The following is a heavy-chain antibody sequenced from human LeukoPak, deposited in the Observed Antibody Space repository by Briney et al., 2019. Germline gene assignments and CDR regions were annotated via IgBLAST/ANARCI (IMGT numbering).Heavy chain of an antibody. CDR3: AREGSSWYYFDY. J-gene: IGHJ4*02. V-gene: IGHV1-69*04. D-gene: IGHD6-13*01. CDR1: GGTFSSYT. CDR2: IIPILGIA. Sequence: SSVKVSCKASGGTFSSYTISWVRQAPGQGLEWMGRIIPILGIANYAQKFQGRVTITADKSTSTAYMELSSLRSEDTAEYYCAREGSSWYYFDYWGQGTLVTVSS.